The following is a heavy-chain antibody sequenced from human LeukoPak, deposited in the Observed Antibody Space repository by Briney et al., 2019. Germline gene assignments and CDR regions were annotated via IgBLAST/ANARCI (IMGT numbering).Heavy chain of an antibody. J-gene: IGHJ4*02. CDR2: IRYDGSNK. D-gene: IGHD3-22*01. CDR3: ANAYYYDSSGYYFDY. V-gene: IGHV3-30*02. CDR1: GFTFSSYG. Sequence: TGGSLRLSCAASGFTFSSYGMHWVRQAPGKGLERVAFIRYDGSNKYYADSVKGRFTISRDNSKNTLYLQMNSLRAEDTAVYYCANAYYYDSSGYYFDYWGQGTLVTVSS.